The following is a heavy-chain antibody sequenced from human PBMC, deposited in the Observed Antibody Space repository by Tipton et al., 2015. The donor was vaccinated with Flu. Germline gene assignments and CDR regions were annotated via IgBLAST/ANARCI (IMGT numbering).Heavy chain of an antibody. Sequence: GSLRLSCVGSGFSFDDYVMSWVRQVPGKGLEWVSGINWNGGRTNYADSVKGRFTISRDNGKNSLFLQMNSLRAEDTGVYFCARDFESVLGGHEGFDLWGQGTMLTVSS. D-gene: IGHD4-23*01. J-gene: IGHJ3*01. CDR3: ARDFESVLGGHEGFDL. CDR1: GFSFDDYV. CDR2: INWNGGRT. V-gene: IGHV3-20*04.